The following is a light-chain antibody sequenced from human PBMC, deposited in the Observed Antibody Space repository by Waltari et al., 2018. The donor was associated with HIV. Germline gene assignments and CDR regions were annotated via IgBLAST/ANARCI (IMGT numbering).Light chain of an antibody. CDR1: QSLLNSDGKNY. CDR2: LGS. V-gene: IGKV2-28*01. Sequence: TQSPLSLPVSPAEPASISCNSSQSLLNSDGKNYLEWYLHRPGQTPLLLVYLGSSRASGVPDRFNGSGSGTDFTLKISRVEAEDIGVYYCMQGLQGRGFGQGTKLEIK. CDR3: MQGLQGRG. J-gene: IGKJ2*03.